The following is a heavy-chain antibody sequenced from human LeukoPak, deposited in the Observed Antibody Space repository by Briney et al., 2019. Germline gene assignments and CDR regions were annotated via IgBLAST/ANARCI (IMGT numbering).Heavy chain of an antibody. CDR3: AKHEGAMPFDF. Sequence: PGPSLRLSCAASGLTFSSYSMSWIRQHPGEGLEWLSAISARGGVTYYADSVKGRFTLSRDNSKNTLYLQMNSLRAEDTAVYYCAKHEGAMPFDFWGRGTLVTVSS. D-gene: IGHD3-16*01. V-gene: IGHV3-23*01. J-gene: IGHJ4*02. CDR2: ISARGGVT. CDR1: GLTFSSYS.